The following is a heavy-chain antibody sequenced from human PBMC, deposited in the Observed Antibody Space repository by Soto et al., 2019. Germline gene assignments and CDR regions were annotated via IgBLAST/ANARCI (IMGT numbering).Heavy chain of an antibody. CDR1: GGSISSYY. Sequence: SETLSLTCTVSGGSISSYYWSWIRQPPGKGLEWIGYIYYSGSTNYNPSLKSRVTISVDTSKNQFSLKLSSVTAADTAVYYCARGTYYDLTFAPWGQGTLVTVSS. D-gene: IGHD3-3*01. J-gene: IGHJ5*02. V-gene: IGHV4-59*01. CDR3: ARGTYYDLTFAP. CDR2: IYYSGST.